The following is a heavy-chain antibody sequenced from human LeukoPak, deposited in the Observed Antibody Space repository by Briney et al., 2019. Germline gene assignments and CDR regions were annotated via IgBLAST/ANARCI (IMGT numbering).Heavy chain of an antibody. CDR1: GGTFSSYA. CDR2: IIPILGIA. CDR3: ANQRSSSWYYFDY. J-gene: IGHJ4*02. V-gene: IGHV1-69*04. Sequence: SVKVSCKASGGTFSSYAISWVRQATGQGLEWMGRIIPILGIANYAQKFQGRVTITADKSTSTAYMELSSLRSEDTAVYYCANQRSSSWYYFDYWGQGTLVTVSS. D-gene: IGHD6-13*01.